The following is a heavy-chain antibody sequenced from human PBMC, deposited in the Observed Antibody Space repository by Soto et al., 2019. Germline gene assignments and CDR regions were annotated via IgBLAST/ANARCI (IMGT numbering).Heavy chain of an antibody. CDR3: ARRGVRGVIITDWFDP. Sequence: GESLKISCKGSGYSFTSYWIGWVRQMPGKGLEWMGIIYPGDSDTRYSPSFQGQVTISADKSISTAYLQWSSLKASDTAMYYCARRGVRGVIITDWFDPWGQGTLVTVSS. D-gene: IGHD3-10*01. V-gene: IGHV5-51*01. J-gene: IGHJ5*02. CDR1: GYSFTSYW. CDR2: IYPGDSDT.